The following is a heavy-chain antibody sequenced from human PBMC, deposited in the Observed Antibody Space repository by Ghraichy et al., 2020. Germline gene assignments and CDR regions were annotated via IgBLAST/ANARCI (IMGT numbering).Heavy chain of an antibody. D-gene: IGHD2-2*01. V-gene: IGHV4-31*03. CDR3: ARAVGRFCGSTSCPNWFDP. Sequence: LRLSCTVSGGSISSGTYYWSWIRQHPGKGLEWIGYISYSGSTYSNPSLKSRVTISVDTSKNQFSLKLNSVTAADTAVYYCARAVGRFCGSTSCPNWFDPWGQGTLVTVSS. J-gene: IGHJ5*02. CDR2: ISYSGST. CDR1: GGSISSGTYY.